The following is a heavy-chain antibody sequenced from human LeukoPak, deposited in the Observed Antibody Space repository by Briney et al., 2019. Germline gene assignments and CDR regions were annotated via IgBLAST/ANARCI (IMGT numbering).Heavy chain of an antibody. D-gene: IGHD6-13*01. CDR1: GGSISGYY. CDR2: IYLSGST. CDR3: ARFSSXWLDY. J-gene: IGHJ4*02. Sequence: SETLSLTCTVSGGSISGYYWSWIRQPPGKGLEWIAYIYLSGSTNYNPSLKSRVTISMDASKNQFSLNLSSVTAADTAVYFCARFSSXWLDYWGQGILVTVSS. V-gene: IGHV4-59*08.